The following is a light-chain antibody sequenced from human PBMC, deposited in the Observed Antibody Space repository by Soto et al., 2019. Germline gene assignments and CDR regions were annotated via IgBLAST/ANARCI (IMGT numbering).Light chain of an antibody. CDR2: GAS. CDR1: QSIHSN. J-gene: IGKJ1*01. CDR3: QQRSNWPQT. Sequence: EIVITHTPISLPVTPGEPSTLSCSASQSIHSNLAWYQQKPGQAPRLLIYGASTRATGIPARFSGSGSGTDFTLTISSLEPEDFAVYYCQQRSNWPQTFGQGAKV. V-gene: IGKV3-11*01.